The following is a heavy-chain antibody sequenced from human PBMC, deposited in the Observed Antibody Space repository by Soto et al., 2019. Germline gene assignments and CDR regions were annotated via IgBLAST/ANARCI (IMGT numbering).Heavy chain of an antibody. V-gene: IGHV3-23*01. CDR3: AKGSVDTAMVTGFDY. CDR1: GFTFSSYA. J-gene: IGHJ4*02. CDR2: ISGSGGST. Sequence: EVQLLESGGGLVQPGGSLRLSCAASGFTFSSYAMSWVRQAPGKGLEWVSAISGSGGSTYYADSVKGRFTISRDNSKNTLDLQMNSLSAEDTAVYYCAKGSVDTAMVTGFDYWGQGTLVTVSS. D-gene: IGHD5-18*01.